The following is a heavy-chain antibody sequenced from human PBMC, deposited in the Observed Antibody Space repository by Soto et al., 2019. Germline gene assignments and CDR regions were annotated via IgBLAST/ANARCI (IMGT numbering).Heavy chain of an antibody. CDR3: ASTLAYCGGHCYSVFPY. CDR2: IITIFGTA. J-gene: IGHJ4*02. D-gene: IGHD2-21*02. CDR1: GGTFSCYA. V-gene: IGHV1-69*06. Sequence: STVKGCCTAAGGTFSCYAISSVRHSPGQGLEWMGGIITIFGTANYAQKFQGRVTITADKSTSTAYMELSSLRSEETAVYYCASTLAYCGGHCYSVFPYGGQGNLVTIS.